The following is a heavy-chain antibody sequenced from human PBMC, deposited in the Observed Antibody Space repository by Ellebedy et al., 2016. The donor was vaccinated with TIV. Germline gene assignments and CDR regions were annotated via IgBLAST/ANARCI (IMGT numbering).Heavy chain of an antibody. V-gene: IGHV5-10-1*01. Sequence: GESLKISCKGSGYSFTNYWISWVRQMPGKGLEWMGRIDPSDSYTDYSPSFQGHVAISTDKSLNTDYLQFSSLRASDTAIYYCARHAWGYGGKPGGHFDYWGQGTLVTVSS. CDR3: ARHAWGYGGKPGGHFDY. J-gene: IGHJ4*02. D-gene: IGHD4-23*01. CDR2: IDPSDSYT. CDR1: GYSFTNYW.